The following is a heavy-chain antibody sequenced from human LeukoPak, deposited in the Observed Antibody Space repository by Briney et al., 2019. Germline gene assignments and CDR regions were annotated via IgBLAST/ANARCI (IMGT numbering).Heavy chain of an antibody. Sequence: GGSLRLSCAASGFTFSSYAMSWVRRAPGKGLEWVAVISYDGSNKYYADSVKGRFTISRDNSKNTLYLQMNSLRAEDTAVYYCAREAAGGAFDIWGQGTMVTVSS. J-gene: IGHJ3*02. CDR2: ISYDGSNK. V-gene: IGHV3-30*01. CDR1: GFTFSSYA. CDR3: AREAAGGAFDI. D-gene: IGHD3-10*01.